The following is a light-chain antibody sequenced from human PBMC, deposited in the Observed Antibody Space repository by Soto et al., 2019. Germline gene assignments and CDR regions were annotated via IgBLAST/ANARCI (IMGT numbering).Light chain of an antibody. CDR2: GAS. CDR3: QHYGTSPPYT. CDR1: RSVSSSS. V-gene: IGKV3-20*01. J-gene: IGKJ2*01. Sequence: EIVLTQSPGTLSLSPGERATLSCRASRSVSSSSLAWYQQKPGQAPRLLIRGASTRATGIPDRISGSGSGTDFTLIISRLEPEDFAVYFCQHYGTSPPYTFAQGTKLEIK.